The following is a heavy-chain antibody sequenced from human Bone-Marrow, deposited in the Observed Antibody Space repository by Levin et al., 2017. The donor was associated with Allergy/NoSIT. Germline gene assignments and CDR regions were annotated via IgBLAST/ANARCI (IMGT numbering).Heavy chain of an antibody. CDR3: ARAGRTTFAIVLTRPDWFDP. J-gene: IGHJ5*02. CDR1: GDSISSGDHY. V-gene: IGHV4-31*03. Sequence: SQTLSLTCTVSGDSISSGDHYWSWIRQLPGKGLDWIGDIYYSGITHYNPALRSRAHISVDTSKNRFSLSLTSVPAADTAVYYCARAGRTTFAIVLTRPDWFDPWGQGTLVTVSS. CDR2: IYYSGIT. D-gene: IGHD3-3*01.